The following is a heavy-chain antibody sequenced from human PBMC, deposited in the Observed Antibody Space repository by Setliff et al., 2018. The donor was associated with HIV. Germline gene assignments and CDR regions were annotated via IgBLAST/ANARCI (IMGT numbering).Heavy chain of an antibody. V-gene: IGHV3-66*02. D-gene: IGHD6-19*01. Sequence: GESLKISCAASGFSVSNNFMSWVRQAPGKGLEWVSLIYSDGRTNHADSVKGRFTISRDNSKNTVYLQMSSLRSEDKAVYYCARDQRYLGHRSGWLYYFDYWCQGTLVTVSS. J-gene: IGHJ4*02. CDR1: GFSVSNNF. CDR3: ARDQRYLGHRSGWLYYFDY. CDR2: IYSDGRT.